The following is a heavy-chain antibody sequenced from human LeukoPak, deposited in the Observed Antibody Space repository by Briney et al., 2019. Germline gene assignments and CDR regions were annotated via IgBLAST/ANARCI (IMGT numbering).Heavy chain of an antibody. J-gene: IGHJ6*03. Sequence: ASVTVSCKASGYTFTSYDINWVRQVTGQGLEWMGWMNPNSGNTGYAQKFQGRVTMTRNTSISTAYMELSSLRSEDTAVYYCARGGAAVAGDYYYYYMDVWGKGTTVTISS. CDR2: MNPNSGNT. CDR1: GYTFTSYD. V-gene: IGHV1-8*01. D-gene: IGHD6-13*01. CDR3: ARGGAAVAGDYYYYYMDV.